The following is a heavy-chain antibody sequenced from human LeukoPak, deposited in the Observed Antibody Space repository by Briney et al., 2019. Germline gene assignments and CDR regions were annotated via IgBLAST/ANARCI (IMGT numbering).Heavy chain of an antibody. D-gene: IGHD4/OR15-4a*01. CDR2: IRSSGHYI. CDR1: LFTFSVYN. Sequence: PVGSLRLSCAPSLFTFSVYNMNWVRQAPGKGLEWVASIRSSGHYIYYADSVKGRFTISRDNAKNSLFLQMNSLRPEDTAVYYCAREKNRGVLTAPLQYWGQGTLVTVSS. CDR3: AREKNRGVLTAPLQY. V-gene: IGHV3-21*01. J-gene: IGHJ4*02.